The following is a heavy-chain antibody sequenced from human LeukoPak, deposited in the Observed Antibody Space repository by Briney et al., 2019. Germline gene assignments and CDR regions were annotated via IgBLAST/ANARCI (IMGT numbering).Heavy chain of an antibody. CDR3: ARTRYYYNSRSYGAPYYFDY. CDR2: IYTSGST. D-gene: IGHD3-10*01. J-gene: IGHJ4*02. Sequence: SQTLSLTCTVSGGSISSGSYYWSWIRQPAGKGLEWIGRIYTSGSTYYNPSLKSRVTISVDTSKNQFSLKLSSVTAADTAVYYCARTRYYYNSRSYGAPYYFDYWGQGTLVTVSS. CDR1: GGSISSGSYY. V-gene: IGHV4-61*02.